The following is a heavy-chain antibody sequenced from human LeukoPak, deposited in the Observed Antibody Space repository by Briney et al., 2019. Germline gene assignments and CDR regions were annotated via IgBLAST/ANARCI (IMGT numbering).Heavy chain of an antibody. CDR1: GFTFSSYS. J-gene: IGHJ6*03. D-gene: IGHD6-13*01. Sequence: GGSLRLSCAASGFTFSSYSMNWVRQAPGKGLEWVAFIRYDGSDKYYADSVKGRFTISRDNSKNTLYVQMNSLRAEDTAVYYCAKEGYSRGYYSYYYMDVWGKGTTVTVSS. CDR2: IRYDGSDK. V-gene: IGHV3-30*02. CDR3: AKEGYSRGYYSYYYMDV.